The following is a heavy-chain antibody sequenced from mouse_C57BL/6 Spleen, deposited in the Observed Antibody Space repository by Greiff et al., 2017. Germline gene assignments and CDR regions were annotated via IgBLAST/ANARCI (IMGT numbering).Heavy chain of an antibody. CDR1: GYTFTSYW. Sequence: VQLQQPGAELVKPGASVKLSCKASGYTFTSYWMQWVKQRPGQGLEWIGEIDPSDSYTNYNQKFKGKATLTVDTSSSTAYMQLSSLTSEDSAVYYCARMGKYYGSSYGYAKGYWGQGTSVTVSS. CDR2: IDPSDSYT. CDR3: ARMGKYYGSSYGYAKGY. D-gene: IGHD1-1*01. V-gene: IGHV1-50*01. J-gene: IGHJ4*01.